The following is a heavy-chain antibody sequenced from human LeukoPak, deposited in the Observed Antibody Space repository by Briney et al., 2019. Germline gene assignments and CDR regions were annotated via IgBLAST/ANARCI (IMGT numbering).Heavy chain of an antibody. Sequence: PGGSLRLSCAAAGFTFDDYAMHWVRQAPGKGLEWVSGISWNSGSIGYADSVKGRFTISRDNDKNSLYLQMNSLRAEDTAVYYCARFTITMTVVVPNFEYWGQGTLVTVSS. V-gene: IGHV3-9*01. CDR2: ISWNSGSI. J-gene: IGHJ4*02. CDR1: GFTFDDYA. CDR3: ARFTITMTVVVPNFEY. D-gene: IGHD3-22*01.